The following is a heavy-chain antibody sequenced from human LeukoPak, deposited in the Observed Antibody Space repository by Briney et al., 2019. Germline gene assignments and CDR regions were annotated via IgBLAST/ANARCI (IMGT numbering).Heavy chain of an antibody. CDR3: VKDQRSSPGEY. J-gene: IGHJ4*02. V-gene: IGHV3-23*01. Sequence: GGSLRLSCAASGFTFSTYGMSWVRQAPGKGLEWVSAISGSGSSTYYADSVKGRFTISRDNSRNTVSLQMTSLRAEDTAVYYCVKDQRSSPGEYWGQGALVTVSS. CDR1: GFTFSTYG. CDR2: ISGSGSST. D-gene: IGHD6-13*01.